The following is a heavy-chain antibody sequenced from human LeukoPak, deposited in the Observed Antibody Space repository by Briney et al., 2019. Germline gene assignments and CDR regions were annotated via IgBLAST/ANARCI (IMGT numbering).Heavy chain of an antibody. V-gene: IGHV3-9*01. CDR2: ISWNSGSI. CDR3: ARVVDGISGADY. CDR1: GFTFDDYA. Sequence: GGSLRLSCAASGFTFDDYAMHWVRQAPGKGLEWVSGISWNSGSIGYADSVKGRFTISRDNAKNSLYLQMNSLRAEDTALYYCARVVDGISGADYWGQGTLVTVSS. D-gene: IGHD2-15*01. J-gene: IGHJ4*02.